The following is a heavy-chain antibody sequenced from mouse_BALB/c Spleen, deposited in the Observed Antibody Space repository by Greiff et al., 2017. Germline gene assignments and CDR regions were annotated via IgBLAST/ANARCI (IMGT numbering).Heavy chain of an antibody. CDR1: GFTFTDYY. V-gene: IGHV7-3*02. CDR2: IRNKANGYTT. Sequence: EVQRVESGGGLVQPGGSLRLSCATSGFTFTDYYMSWVRQPPGKALEWLGFIRNKANGYTTEYSASVKGRFTISRDNSQSILYLQMNTLRAEDSATYCCARLYGSSFYAMDYWGQGTSVTVSS. CDR3: ARLYGSSFYAMDY. J-gene: IGHJ4*01. D-gene: IGHD1-1*01.